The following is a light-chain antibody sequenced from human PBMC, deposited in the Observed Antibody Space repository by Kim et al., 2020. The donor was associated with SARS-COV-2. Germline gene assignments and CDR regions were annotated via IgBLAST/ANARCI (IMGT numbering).Light chain of an antibody. V-gene: IGLV3-1*01. CDR2: HST. J-gene: IGLJ1*01. CDR1: KLGDKS. CDR3: QAWDSNTAV. Sequence: SVSPGQTASITCSGYKLGDKSPYWYQQKPGQSPVLVIYHSTKRPSGISERFSGAVSGNTATLIISGTQSMDEADYYCQAWDSNTAVFGTGTKVTDL.